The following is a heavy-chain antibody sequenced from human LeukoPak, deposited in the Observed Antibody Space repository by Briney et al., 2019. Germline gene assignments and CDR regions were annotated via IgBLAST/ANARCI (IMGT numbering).Heavy chain of an antibody. D-gene: IGHD3-22*01. CDR2: ISSSGST. J-gene: IGHJ3*02. Sequence: SQTLSLTCTVSGDSISSGDYYWSWIRQPAGKGLEWIGRISSSGSTNYNPSLKSRVTISVDTSKNQFSLKLSSVTAADTAVYYCACLTTADAFDIWGQGTMVTVSS. V-gene: IGHV4-61*02. CDR1: GDSISSGDYY. CDR3: ACLTTADAFDI.